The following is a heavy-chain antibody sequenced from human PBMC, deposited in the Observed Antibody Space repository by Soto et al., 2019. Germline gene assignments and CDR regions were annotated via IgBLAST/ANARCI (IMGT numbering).Heavy chain of an antibody. CDR3: ASSSGYEGDDAFDI. J-gene: IGHJ3*02. V-gene: IGHV4-30-2*01. CDR2: IYHSGST. Sequence: QLQLQESGSGLVKPSQTLSLTCAVSGGSISSGGYSWSWIRQPPGKGLEWIGYIYHSGSTYYNPSLTSRVTISVDRSKNHFSLKLSSVTAADTAVYYCASSSGYEGDDAFDIWGQGTMVTVSS. CDR1: GGSISSGGYS. D-gene: IGHD5-12*01.